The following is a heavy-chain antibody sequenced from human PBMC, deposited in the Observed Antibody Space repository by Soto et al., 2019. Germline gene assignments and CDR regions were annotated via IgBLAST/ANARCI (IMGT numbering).Heavy chain of an antibody. D-gene: IGHD3-9*01. J-gene: IGHJ6*02. CDR3: ARGLPYYDILTGYPLSGYGMDV. CDR2: TRNKANSYTT. V-gene: IGHV3-72*01. CDR1: GFTFSDHY. Sequence: PGGSLRLSCAASGFTFSDHYMDWVRQAPGKGLEWVGRTRNKANSYTTEYAASVKGRFTISRDDSKNSLYLQMNSLKTEDTAVYYCARGLPYYDILTGYPLSGYGMDVWGQGTTVTVSS.